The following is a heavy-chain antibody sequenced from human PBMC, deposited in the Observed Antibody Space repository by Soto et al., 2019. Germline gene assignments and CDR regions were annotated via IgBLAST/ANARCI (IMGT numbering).Heavy chain of an antibody. CDR3: ARDPGWDYYFDY. D-gene: IGHD6-19*01. V-gene: IGHV3-33*01. J-gene: IGHJ4*02. CDR1: GFTFSSYG. CDR2: IWYDGSNK. Sequence: GGSLRLSCAASGFTFSSYGMHWVRQAPGKGLEWVAVIWYDGSNKYYADSVKGRFTISRDNSKNTLYLQMSSLRAEDTAVYYCARDPGWDYYFDYWGQGTLVTVSS.